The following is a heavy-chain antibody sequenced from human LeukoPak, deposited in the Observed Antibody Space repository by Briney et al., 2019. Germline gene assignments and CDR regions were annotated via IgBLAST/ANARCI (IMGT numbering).Heavy chain of an antibody. CDR3: ARGMIVVVPAARGGFDP. CDR1: GGSFGGYY. V-gene: IGHV4-34*01. D-gene: IGHD2-2*01. CDR2: INHSGST. Sequence: SETLSLTCAVYGGSFGGYYWSWIRQPPGKGLEWIGEINHSGSTNYNPSLKSRVTISVDTSKNQFSLKLSSVTAADTAVYYCARGMIVVVPAARGGFDPWGQGTLVTVSS. J-gene: IGHJ5*02.